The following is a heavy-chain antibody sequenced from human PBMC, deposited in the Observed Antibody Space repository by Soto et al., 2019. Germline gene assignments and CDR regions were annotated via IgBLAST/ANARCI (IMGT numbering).Heavy chain of an antibody. Sequence: PGGSLRLSCAASGFTFSSYAMHWVRQAPGKGLEWVAVISYDGSNKYYADSVKGRFTISRDNSKNTLYLQMNSLRAEDTALYYCARDLGYSYGQRGHLDYWGQGTLVTVSS. J-gene: IGHJ4*02. CDR1: GFTFSSYA. V-gene: IGHV3-30-3*01. D-gene: IGHD5-18*01. CDR3: ARDLGYSYGQRGHLDY. CDR2: ISYDGSNK.